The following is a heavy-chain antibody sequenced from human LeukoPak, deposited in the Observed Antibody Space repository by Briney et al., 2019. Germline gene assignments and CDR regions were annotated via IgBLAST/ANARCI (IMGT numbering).Heavy chain of an antibody. CDR2: IYSGGGST. V-gene: IGHV3-66*01. CDR1: GFTVSSNY. CDR3: AREVGADGFDY. Sequence: HPGGSLRLSCAASGFTVSSNYMSWVRQAPGKGLEWVSVIYSGGGSTYYADSVKGRFTISRDNSKNTLYLQMNSLRAEDTAVYYCAREVGADGFDYWGQGTLVTVSS. D-gene: IGHD1-26*01. J-gene: IGHJ4*02.